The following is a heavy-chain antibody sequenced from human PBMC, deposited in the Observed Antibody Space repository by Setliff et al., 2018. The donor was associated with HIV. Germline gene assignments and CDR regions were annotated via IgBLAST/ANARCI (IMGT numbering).Heavy chain of an antibody. Sequence: PGGSLRLSCAASGFTFRSYAMSWVRQAPGKGLEWVSAISGSGGSTYYADSVKGRFTISRDNAKNSLYLQMNSLRAEDTAVYYCARSLLISSSTHLKPSDYWGQGTLVTVSS. J-gene: IGHJ4*02. CDR1: GFTFRSYA. CDR2: ISGSGGST. CDR3: ARSLLISSSTHLKPSDY. V-gene: IGHV3-23*01. D-gene: IGHD6-13*01.